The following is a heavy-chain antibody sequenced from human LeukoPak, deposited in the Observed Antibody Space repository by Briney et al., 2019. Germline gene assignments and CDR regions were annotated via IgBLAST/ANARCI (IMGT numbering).Heavy chain of an antibody. Sequence: ASVKVSCKASGYTFTGYYMHWVRQAPGQGLEWMGWINPNSGGTNYAQKFQGRVTMTRDTSISTAYMELSRLRSDDTAVYYCARDLLAMVRGVIIGAVGYWGQGTLVTVSS. CDR1: GYTFTGYY. J-gene: IGHJ4*02. CDR3: ARDLLAMVRGVIIGAVGY. D-gene: IGHD3-10*01. V-gene: IGHV1-2*02. CDR2: INPNSGGT.